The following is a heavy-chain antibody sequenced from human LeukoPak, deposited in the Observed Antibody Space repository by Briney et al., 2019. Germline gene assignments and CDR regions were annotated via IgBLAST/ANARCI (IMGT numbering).Heavy chain of an antibody. J-gene: IGHJ4*02. V-gene: IGHV4-59*12. CDR2: IYYSGST. CDR1: GGSISSNY. D-gene: IGHD3-10*01. CDR3: ARYYRKSYYFDY. Sequence: SETLSLTCTVSGGSISSNYWSWIRQPPGKGLEWIGYIYYSGSTNYNPSLKSRVTISVDKSKNQFSLKLSSVTAADTAVYYCARYYRKSYYFDYWGQGTLVTVSS.